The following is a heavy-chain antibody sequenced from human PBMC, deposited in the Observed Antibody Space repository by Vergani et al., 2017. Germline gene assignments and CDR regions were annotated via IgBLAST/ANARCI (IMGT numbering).Heavy chain of an antibody. CDR2: INPNSGGT. D-gene: IGHD3-22*01. Sequence: QVQLVQSGAEVKKPGASVKVSCKASGYTFTGYYMHWVRQAPGQGLEWMGWINPNSGGTNYAQKFQGRVTMTRDTSISTAYMELSRLRSDDTAVYYCARTTYYEDSSGYYYFDYWGQGTLVTVSS. CDR3: ARTTYYEDSSGYYYFDY. CDR1: GYTFTGYY. V-gene: IGHV1-2*02. J-gene: IGHJ4*02.